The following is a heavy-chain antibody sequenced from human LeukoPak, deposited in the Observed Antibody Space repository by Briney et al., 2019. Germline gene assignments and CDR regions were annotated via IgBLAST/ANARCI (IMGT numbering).Heavy chain of an antibody. CDR1: GGTFSSYA. J-gene: IGHJ4*02. D-gene: IGHD4-23*01. V-gene: IGHV1-69*01. Sequence: GASVKVSCKASGGTFSSYAISWVRQAPGQGLEWMGGIIPIFGTANYAQKFQGRVTITADESTSTAYMELSSLRSEDTAVYYCASFSTTVVTPRARSDYRGQGTLVTVSS. CDR3: ASFSTTVVTPRARSDY. CDR2: IIPIFGTA.